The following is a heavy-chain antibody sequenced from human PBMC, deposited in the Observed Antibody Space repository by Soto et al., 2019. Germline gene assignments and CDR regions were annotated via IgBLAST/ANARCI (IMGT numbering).Heavy chain of an antibody. CDR1: GYTFTSYD. D-gene: IGHD3-3*01. CDR3: ARGLDFWSGYQYDYYYYMDV. J-gene: IGHJ6*03. Sequence: ASVKVSCKASGYTFTSYDINWVRQATGQGLEWMGWMNPNSGNTGYAQKFQGRVTMTRNTSISTAYMELSSLRSEDTAVYYCARGLDFWSGYQYDYYYYMDVWGKGTTVTVSS. V-gene: IGHV1-8*01. CDR2: MNPNSGNT.